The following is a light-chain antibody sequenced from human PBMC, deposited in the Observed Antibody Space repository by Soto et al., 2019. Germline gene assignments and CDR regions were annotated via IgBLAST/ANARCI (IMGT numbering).Light chain of an antibody. V-gene: IGKV3-20*01. J-gene: IGKJ1*01. CDR2: AAA. Sequence: EIVLTQSPGTLSLSPGERATLSCRASQSISSSFLAWYHQKPGQAPRLLIYAAASRATGIPDRFSGGGSGTDFTLTISRLEPEDFAAYYCQQYGYSSWTFGQGAKVDI. CDR3: QQYGYSSWT. CDR1: QSISSSF.